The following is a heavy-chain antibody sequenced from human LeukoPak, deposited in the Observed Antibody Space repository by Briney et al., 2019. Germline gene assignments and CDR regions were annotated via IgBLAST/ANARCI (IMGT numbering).Heavy chain of an antibody. D-gene: IGHD3-10*01. CDR2: IYYSGGT. Sequence: SETLSLTCTVSGGSISSYYWSWIRQPPGKGLEWIGYIYYSGGTNYNPSLKSRVTISVDTSKNQFSLKLSSVTAADTAVYYCARLNGSGSQDFDPWGQGTLVTVSS. J-gene: IGHJ5*02. CDR1: GGSISSYY. V-gene: IGHV4-59*01. CDR3: ARLNGSGSQDFDP.